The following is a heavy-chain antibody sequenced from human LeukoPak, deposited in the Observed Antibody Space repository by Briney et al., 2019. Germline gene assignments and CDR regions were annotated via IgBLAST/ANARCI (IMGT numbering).Heavy chain of an antibody. CDR1: GGSISGYY. V-gene: IGHV4-4*09. D-gene: IGHD3/OR15-3a*01. CDR3: ARSRRDLSVDY. J-gene: IGHJ4*02. Sequence: SETLSLTCTVSGGSISGYYWSWIRQPPGKGLEWIGYIYTSGSTNYNPSLKSRVTISVDTSKNQFSLKLSSVTAADTAVYYCARSRRDLSVDYWGQGTLVTVSS. CDR2: IYTSGST.